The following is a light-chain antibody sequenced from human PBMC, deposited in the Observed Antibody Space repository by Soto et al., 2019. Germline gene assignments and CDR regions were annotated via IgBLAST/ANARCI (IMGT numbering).Light chain of an antibody. J-gene: IGLJ1*01. CDR2: YDS. Sequence: SYELTQPPSVSVAPEKTATITCGGNNMGNKRLHWYRQKPGQAPVLLISYDSDRPSGIPERFSGSNSENTATLTISRVEAGDEADYYCQVWDIMTDNDVFGSGTKVTVL. V-gene: IGLV3-21*04. CDR1: NMGNKR. CDR3: QVWDIMTDNDV.